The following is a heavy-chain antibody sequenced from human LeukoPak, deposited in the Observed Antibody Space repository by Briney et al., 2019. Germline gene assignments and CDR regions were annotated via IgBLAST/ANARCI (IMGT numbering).Heavy chain of an antibody. CDR2: VSPPGGGT. CDR3: ARDLAWGAFDY. D-gene: IGHD7-27*01. J-gene: IGHJ4*02. Sequence: GGSLRLSCAASGFTFSSYAMSWVRQAPGKGLEWLSGVSPPGGGTYYADSVKGRFTISRDDSKNTLSLQMNSLRVEDTAVYYCARDLAWGAFDYWGQGTLVTVSS. V-gene: IGHV3-23*01. CDR1: GFTFSSYA.